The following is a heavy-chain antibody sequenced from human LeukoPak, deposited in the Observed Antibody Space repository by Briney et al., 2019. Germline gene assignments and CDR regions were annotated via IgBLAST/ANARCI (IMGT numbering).Heavy chain of an antibody. CDR2: ISGSGGST. D-gene: IGHD1-26*01. Sequence: GALRPSCAVSGFTFSSYAMSWVRQAPGKGLEWVSAISGSGGSTYYADSVKGRFTISRDNSKNTLYLQMNSLRAEDTAVYYCAKEVVRSGSYGYFDYWGQGTLVTVSS. J-gene: IGHJ4*02. V-gene: IGHV3-23*01. CDR3: AKEVVRSGSYGYFDY. CDR1: GFTFSSYA.